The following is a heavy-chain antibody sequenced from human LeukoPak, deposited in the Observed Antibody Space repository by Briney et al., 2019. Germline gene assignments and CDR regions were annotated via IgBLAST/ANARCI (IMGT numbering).Heavy chain of an antibody. CDR3: ARGVYIAAAQYGY. Sequence: PSETLSLTCTVSGGSISNYYWSWIRQPPGKGLEWIGYIYYSGTTNYNPSLKSRVTISVDTSKNQFSLKLNSVTAADTAVYYCARGVYIAAAQYGYWGQGTLVTVTS. CDR2: IYYSGTT. V-gene: IGHV4-59*01. CDR1: GGSISNYY. J-gene: IGHJ4*02. D-gene: IGHD6-13*01.